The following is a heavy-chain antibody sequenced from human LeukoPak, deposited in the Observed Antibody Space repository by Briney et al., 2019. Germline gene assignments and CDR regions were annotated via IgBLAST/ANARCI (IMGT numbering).Heavy chain of an antibody. Sequence: SETLSLTCTVSGVSISSSNSYWGWIRQPPGKGLEWIGSIYYSGSTYYNPSLKSGVTISVDTSKNQFSLKLSSVTAADTAVYYCARRGLGYYGSGIYYYMDVWGKGTTVTISS. CDR3: ARRGLGYYGSGIYYYMDV. CDR1: GVSISSSNSY. D-gene: IGHD3-10*01. CDR2: IYYSGST. J-gene: IGHJ6*03. V-gene: IGHV4-39*01.